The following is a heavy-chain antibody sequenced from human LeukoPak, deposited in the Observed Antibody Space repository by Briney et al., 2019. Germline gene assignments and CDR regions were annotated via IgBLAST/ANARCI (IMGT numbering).Heavy chain of an antibody. CDR3: AKRSLIGSYFFDY. CDR2: ISGSGGST. V-gene: IGHV3-23*01. J-gene: IGHJ4*02. D-gene: IGHD1-26*01. Sequence: PGGSLRLSCAASEFIFSSYAMSWVRQAPGKGLEWVSTISGSGGSTFYADSVKGRFTISRDNSKNTLYVQMNSLRAEDTAVYYCAKRSLIGSYFFDYWGQGALVTVSS. CDR1: EFIFSSYA.